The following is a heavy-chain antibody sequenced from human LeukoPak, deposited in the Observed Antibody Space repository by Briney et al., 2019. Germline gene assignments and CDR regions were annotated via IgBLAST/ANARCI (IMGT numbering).Heavy chain of an antibody. J-gene: IGHJ4*02. Sequence: GGSLGLSCAASGFTFSSYSMNWVRQAPGKGLEWVSSISSSSSYIYYADSVKGRFTISRDNAKNSLYLQMNSLRAEDTAVYYCARGNVYDFWSGSSYYFDYWGQGTLVTVSS. D-gene: IGHD3-3*01. CDR2: ISSSSSYI. CDR1: GFTFSSYS. V-gene: IGHV3-21*01. CDR3: ARGNVYDFWSGSSYYFDY.